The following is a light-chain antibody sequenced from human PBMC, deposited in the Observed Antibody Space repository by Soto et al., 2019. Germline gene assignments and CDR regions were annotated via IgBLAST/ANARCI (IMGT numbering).Light chain of an antibody. Sequence: EIVLTQSPSTLSLSPGERATLSCRASQSVSSYLAWYQQKPGQAPRLLIYDSSNLATGIPARFSGSGSGTDFTLTISSLESEDLAVYYCHQRSNWPRTFGQGTKVEIK. V-gene: IGKV3-11*01. J-gene: IGKJ1*01. CDR2: DSS. CDR1: QSVSSY. CDR3: HQRSNWPRT.